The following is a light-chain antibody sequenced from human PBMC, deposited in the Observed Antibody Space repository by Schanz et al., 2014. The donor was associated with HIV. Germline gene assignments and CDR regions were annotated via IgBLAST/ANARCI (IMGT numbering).Light chain of an antibody. CDR1: TSDIGTYDL. CDR2: DVS. Sequence: QSALTQPASVSGSPGQSITISCTGTTSDIGTYDLVSWYQQHPGKAPKLMIYDVSNRPSGVSNRFSGSKSGNTASLTISGLQAEDEADYYCCSYTSSSTLVFGGGTKLTVL. CDR3: CSYTSSSTLV. V-gene: IGLV2-14*02. J-gene: IGLJ2*01.